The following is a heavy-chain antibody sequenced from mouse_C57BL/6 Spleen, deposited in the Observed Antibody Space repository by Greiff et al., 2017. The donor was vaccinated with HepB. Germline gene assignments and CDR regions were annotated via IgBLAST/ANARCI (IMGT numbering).Heavy chain of an antibody. Sequence: QVQLQQSGPELVKPGASVKISCKASGYAFSSSWMNWVKQRPGKGLEWIGRIYPGDGDTNYNGKFKGKATLTADKSSSTAYMQLSSLTSEDSAVYFCARCRTGMYAMDYWGQGTSVTVSS. V-gene: IGHV1-82*01. CDR2: IYPGDGDT. J-gene: IGHJ4*01. CDR3: ARCRTGMYAMDY. D-gene: IGHD4-1*01. CDR1: GYAFSSSW.